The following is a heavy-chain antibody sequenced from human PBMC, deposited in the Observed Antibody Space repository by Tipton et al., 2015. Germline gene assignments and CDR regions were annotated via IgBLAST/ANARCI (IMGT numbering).Heavy chain of an antibody. CDR3: ACQDYDSLTRDYQTVDY. Sequence: TLSLTCTVSGGSISSYYWSWIRQPPGKGLEWIGSFFHSGNTFHNPSLRSRVIISVDTSKNQISLTVTSVTAADTAVYYCACQDYDSLTRDYQTVDYWGQGTLVTVSS. CDR2: FFHSGNT. V-gene: IGHV4-59*04. J-gene: IGHJ4*02. D-gene: IGHD3-9*01. CDR1: GGSISSYY.